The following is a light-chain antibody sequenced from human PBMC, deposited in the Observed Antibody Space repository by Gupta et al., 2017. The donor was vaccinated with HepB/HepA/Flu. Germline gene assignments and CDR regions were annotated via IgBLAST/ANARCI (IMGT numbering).Light chain of an antibody. Sequence: EVLMTQSPATLSVSPGERATLSCRASQSINSRLAWYQQKPGQAPRLLIYGASTRPNGFPDRLRGRGLWNEFTLIISSLQYEGFEVYSWQQDNNFPYPFG. J-gene: IGKJ3*01. CDR2: GAS. CDR1: QSINSR. CDR3: QQDNNFPYP. V-gene: IGKV3-15*01.